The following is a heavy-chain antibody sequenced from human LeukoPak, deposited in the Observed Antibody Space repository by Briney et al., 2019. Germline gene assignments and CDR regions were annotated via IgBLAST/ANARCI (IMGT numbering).Heavy chain of an antibody. Sequence: SETLSLTCTVSGASISSSTYYWGWIRQPPGKGLEWIGSNTYYNPSLKSLVTISVDTSKNQFSLKVSSLTAADTAVYYCASSYSSSDQKIDFWGQGILVTVSS. V-gene: IGHV4-39*01. CDR1: GASISSSTYY. CDR3: ASSYSSSDQKIDF. J-gene: IGHJ4*02. D-gene: IGHD3-22*01. CDR2: NT.